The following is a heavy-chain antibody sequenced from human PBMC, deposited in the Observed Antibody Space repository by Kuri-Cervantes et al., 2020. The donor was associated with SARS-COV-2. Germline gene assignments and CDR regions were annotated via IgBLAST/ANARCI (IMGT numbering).Heavy chain of an antibody. CDR2: SSGYNGNT. CDR1: GYTFTNYG. V-gene: IGHV1-18*04. CDR3: SRSRHCSSTSCYGGYYMDV. D-gene: IGHD2-2*01. J-gene: IGHJ6*03. Sequence: ASVKVSCKASGYTFTNYGISWVRQAPGQGLEWMGWSSGYNGNTNYAQKVQGGVTMNAHISTSTAHMELRRQRSDDTAVYYCSRSRHCSSTSCYGGYYMDVWGKGTAVTVSS.